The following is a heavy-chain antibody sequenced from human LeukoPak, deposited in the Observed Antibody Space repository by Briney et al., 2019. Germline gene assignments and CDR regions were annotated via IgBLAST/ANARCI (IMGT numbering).Heavy chain of an antibody. V-gene: IGHV4-4*07. D-gene: IGHD3-22*01. J-gene: IGHJ4*02. CDR1: GGSISSYY. CDR2: IYTSGST. CDR3: AREPVPYYYDSSGYLS. Sequence: PSETLSLTYTVSGGSISSYYWSWIRQPAGKGLEWIGRIYTSGSTNYNPSLKSRVTMSVDTSKNQFSLKLSSVTAADTAVYYCAREPVPYYYDSSGYLSWGQRTLVTVSS.